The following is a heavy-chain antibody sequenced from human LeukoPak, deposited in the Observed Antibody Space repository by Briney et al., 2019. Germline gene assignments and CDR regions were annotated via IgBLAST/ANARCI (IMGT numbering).Heavy chain of an antibody. J-gene: IGHJ5*02. CDR1: GGSISSGSYY. Sequence: SETLSLTCTVSGGSISSGSYYWSWIRQPAGKGLEWIGRIYTSGSTNYNPSLKSRVTISVDTSKNQFSLKLSSVTAADTAVYYCARGATENWGDGNWFDPWGQGTLVTVSS. D-gene: IGHD7-27*01. CDR2: IYTSGST. V-gene: IGHV4-61*02. CDR3: ARGATENWGDGNWFDP.